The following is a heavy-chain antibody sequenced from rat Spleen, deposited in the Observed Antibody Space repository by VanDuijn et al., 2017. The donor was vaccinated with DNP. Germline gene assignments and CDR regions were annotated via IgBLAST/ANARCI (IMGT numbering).Heavy chain of an antibody. Sequence: EVELVESGGGLVQPGRSLKLSCAAAGFSFSNYNMAWVRQAPERGLEWVATISYDGLRPYYRDSVKGRFTVSRDDATSTLYLQMNSLRSEDTATYYCAREGYYGLSPFDLWGLGVMVTVSS. J-gene: IGHJ2*01. V-gene: IGHV5-7*01. CDR3: AREGYYGLSPFDL. CDR2: ISYDGLRP. CDR1: GFSFSNYN. D-gene: IGHD1-6*01.